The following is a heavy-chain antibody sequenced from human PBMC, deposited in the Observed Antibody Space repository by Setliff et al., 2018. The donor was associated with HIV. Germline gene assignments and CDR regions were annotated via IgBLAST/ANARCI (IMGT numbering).Heavy chain of an antibody. V-gene: IGHV1-69*13. J-gene: IGHJ4*02. D-gene: IGHD3-16*01. CDR1: GGTFRSFG. Sequence: SVKVSCKASGGTFRSFGISWVRQAPGKGLEWVGGINPMFGTANYAQRFQGRVTITADESTSTAYMELSSLRSADTAVYYCARGDMIAFGGVGPFDYWGQGTLVTVSS. CDR2: INPMFGTA. CDR3: ARGDMIAFGGVGPFDY.